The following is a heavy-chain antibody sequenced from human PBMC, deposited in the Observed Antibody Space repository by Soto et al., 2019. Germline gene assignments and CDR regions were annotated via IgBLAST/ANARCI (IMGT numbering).Heavy chain of an antibody. V-gene: IGHV3-49*03. D-gene: IGHD6-19*01. Sequence: GGSLSLSCTASGFTFGDYAMGWFRQAPGKGLEWVGFIRSKAYGGTTEYAASVKGRFTISRDDSKSIAYLQMNSLKTEDTAVYYCTRVQQWLVSLYFEYWGQGTLVTVSS. CDR1: GFTFGDYA. CDR3: TRVQQWLVSLYFEY. J-gene: IGHJ4*02. CDR2: IRSKAYGGTT.